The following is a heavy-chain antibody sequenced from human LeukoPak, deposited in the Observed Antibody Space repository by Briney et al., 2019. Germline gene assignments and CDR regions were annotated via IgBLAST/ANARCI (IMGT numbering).Heavy chain of an antibody. CDR3: AKNLWGGSGSSHYYYYYGMDV. J-gene: IGHJ6*02. CDR2: ISGSGGST. D-gene: IGHD3-10*01. V-gene: IGHV3-23*01. Sequence: GGSLRLSCAASGFTFSSYAMSWVRQAPGKGLEWVSAISGSGGSTYYADSVKARFTISRDNSKNTLYLQMNSLRAEDTAVYYCAKNLWGGSGSSHYYYYYGMDVWGQGTTVTVSS. CDR1: GFTFSSYA.